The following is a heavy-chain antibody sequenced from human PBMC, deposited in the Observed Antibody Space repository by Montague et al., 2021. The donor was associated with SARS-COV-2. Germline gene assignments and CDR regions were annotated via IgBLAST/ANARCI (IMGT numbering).Heavy chain of an antibody. Sequence: SETLSLTCTVSGGSISSSSYYWGWIRQPPGKGLEWIGSIYYSGSTYYNPSLKSRVTISVDTSKNQFSLKLSSVTAADTAVYYCARDGTLYWYVTYFDYWGQGALVTVSS. V-gene: IGHV4-39*02. CDR3: ARDGTLYWYVTYFDY. CDR2: IYYSGST. CDR1: GGSISSSSYY. J-gene: IGHJ4*02. D-gene: IGHD2-8*02.